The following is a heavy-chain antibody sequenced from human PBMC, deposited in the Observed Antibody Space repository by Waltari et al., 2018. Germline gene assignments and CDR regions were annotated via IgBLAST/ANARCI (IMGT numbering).Heavy chain of an antibody. V-gene: IGHV1-69*04. Sequence: QVQLVQSGAEVKKPGSSVKVSCKASGGTFSSYAISWVRQAPGQGLEWMGRIIPDRGRANDAQKFQGRVTITADKSTSTAYMELSSLRSEDTAVYYCARDKEGSIAVAGGFDYWGQGTLVTVSS. CDR3: ARDKEGSIAVAGGFDY. D-gene: IGHD6-19*01. CDR2: IIPDRGRA. J-gene: IGHJ4*02. CDR1: GGTFSSYA.